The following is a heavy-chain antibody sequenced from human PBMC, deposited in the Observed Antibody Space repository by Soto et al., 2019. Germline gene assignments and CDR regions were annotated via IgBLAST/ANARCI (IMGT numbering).Heavy chain of an antibody. CDR3: VSRIPSWVFDY. CDR2: IYDSGSS. V-gene: IGHV4-30-4*01. J-gene: IGHJ4*01. D-gene: IGHD2-21*01. Sequence: SETLSLTCTVSGASISSGDYFWSWIRQSPGKGLQWIGYIYDSGSSYYNSSLKSRVTMSVDTSKNQFSLKLSSVTAADTAVYFCVSRIPSWVFDYWGLGTLVTVSS. CDR1: GASISSGDYF.